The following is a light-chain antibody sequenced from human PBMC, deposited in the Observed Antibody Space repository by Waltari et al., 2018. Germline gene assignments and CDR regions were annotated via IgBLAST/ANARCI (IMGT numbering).Light chain of an antibody. CDR3: STWDYSLSADV. CDR2: GNS. CDR1: SNHVGSYA. V-gene: IGLV1-44*01. J-gene: IGLJ3*02. Sequence: QSALTQEASVSGTVGQKVTLSCTGNSNHVGSYAVGWYQQLSHGAPKPVMFGNSLPPGLPDRCSGSKCGTTASRTLSGLRPEGESDYYGSTWDYSLSADVFSRGSKLAVL.